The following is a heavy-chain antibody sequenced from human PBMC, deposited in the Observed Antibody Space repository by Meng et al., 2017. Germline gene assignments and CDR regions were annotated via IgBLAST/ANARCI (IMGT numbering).Heavy chain of an antibody. CDR2: INAGNGNT. J-gene: IGHJ5*02. CDR3: ARDRSRLSTVTLLFDP. V-gene: IGHV1-3*01. CDR1: GYTFTSYA. D-gene: IGHD4-17*01. Sequence: QVPLVQSGVEVKKPGALLKVSCKASGYTFTSYAMNWVRQAPGQRLEWMGWINAGNGNTKYSQKFQGRVTITRDTSASTAYMELSSLRSEDTAVYYCARDRSRLSTVTLLFDPWGQGTLVTVSS.